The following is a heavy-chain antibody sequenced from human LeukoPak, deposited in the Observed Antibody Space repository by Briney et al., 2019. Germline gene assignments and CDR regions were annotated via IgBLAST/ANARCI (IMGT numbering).Heavy chain of an antibody. CDR3: AKKGVTVIGSNWFDS. CDR1: GFTLNSFA. D-gene: IGHD4-11*01. CDR2: ISGTGGNT. J-gene: IGHJ5*01. V-gene: IGHV3-23*01. Sequence: GGSLRLSCAASGFTLNSFAMTWVRQAPGKGLEWVSSISGTGGNTDYADAVKGRFTISRDNSKNTLYLQMNSLRAEDTAVYYCAKKGVTVIGSNWFDSWGQGTLVTVSS.